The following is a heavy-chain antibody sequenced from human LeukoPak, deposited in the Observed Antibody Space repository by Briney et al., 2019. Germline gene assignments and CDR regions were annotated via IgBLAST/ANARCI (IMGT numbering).Heavy chain of an antibody. V-gene: IGHV4-59*01. J-gene: IGHJ4*02. D-gene: IGHD3-22*01. CDR1: GGSISSYY. CDR3: ASILSGYNHYDY. CDR2: IYYSGST. Sequence: PSETLSLTCTVSGGSISSYYWSWIRQPPGKGLEWIGYIYYSGSTNYNPSLKSRVTISVDTSKNQFSLKLSSVTAADTAVYYYASILSGYNHYDYWGQGTLVTVSS.